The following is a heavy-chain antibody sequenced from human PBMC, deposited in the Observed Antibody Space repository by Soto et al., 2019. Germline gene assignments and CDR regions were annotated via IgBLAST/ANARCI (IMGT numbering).Heavy chain of an antibody. J-gene: IGHJ4*02. CDR2: ISWNSGSI. Sequence: EVQLVESGGGLVQPGRSLRLSCAASGFTFDDYAMHWVRQAPGKGLEWVSGISWNSGSIGYADSVKGRFTISRDNAKNSLYLQMNSLRAEDTALYYCAKDPTGNYGDYFFDYWGQGTLVTVSS. V-gene: IGHV3-9*01. D-gene: IGHD4-17*01. CDR3: AKDPTGNYGDYFFDY. CDR1: GFTFDDYA.